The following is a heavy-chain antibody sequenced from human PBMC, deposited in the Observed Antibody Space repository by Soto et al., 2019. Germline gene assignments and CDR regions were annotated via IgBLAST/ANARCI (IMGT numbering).Heavy chain of an antibody. CDR2: IVPIFGTP. J-gene: IGHJ5*01. CDR1: GGTFSIYA. V-gene: IGHV1-69*06. CDR3: GGGSLRSRHFDS. D-gene: IGHD2-15*01. Sequence: QVQLVQSGAEVQKPGSSVKVSCEASGGTFSIYAINWVRQAPGQGLEWVGGIVPIFGTPNYPQKFQGRVTITADKSTSTAYLELSSLSSEDTAVYYCGGGSLRSRHFDSWGQGTLVTVSS.